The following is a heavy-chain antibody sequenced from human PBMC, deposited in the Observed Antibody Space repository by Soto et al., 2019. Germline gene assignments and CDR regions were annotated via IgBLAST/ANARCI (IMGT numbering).Heavy chain of an antibody. V-gene: IGHV1-2*02. CDR1: GYTFTGYY. CDR2: VNPNTGVT. Sequence: ASVEVSCKASGYTFTGYYMHWVRQAPGQGLEWMGWVNPNTGVTKYAQKFQGRVTMTRDTCINTAYMELSGLTSDDTAVYYCTTLRLDPWGQGTLVTVSS. D-gene: IGHD3-9*01. J-gene: IGHJ5*02. CDR3: TTLRLDP.